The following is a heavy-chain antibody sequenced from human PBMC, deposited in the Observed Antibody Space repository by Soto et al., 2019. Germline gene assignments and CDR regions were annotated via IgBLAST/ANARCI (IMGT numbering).Heavy chain of an antibody. CDR3: ARHWYRSSWPFFDY. D-gene: IGHD6-13*01. CDR1: GYTFTSYA. V-gene: IGHV1-3*01. J-gene: IGHJ4*02. CDR2: INAGNGNT. Sequence: ASVKVSCKASGYTFTSYAMHWVRQAPGQRLEWMGWINAGNGNTKYAQKVQGRVTMTTDTSTSTAYMELSSLRSEDTAVYYCARHWYRSSWPFFDYWGQGTLVTVSS.